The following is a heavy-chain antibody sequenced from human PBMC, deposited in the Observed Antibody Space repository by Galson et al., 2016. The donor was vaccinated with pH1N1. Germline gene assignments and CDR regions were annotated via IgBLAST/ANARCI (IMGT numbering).Heavy chain of an antibody. J-gene: IGHJ4*02. V-gene: IGHV2-5*02. CDR3: AHNRQRSGGTYYRPFDY. Sequence: PALVKPTQTLTLTCTFSGFSLSTSGVGVGWIRQSPGKALEWLALIYWDDDKRYSPSLKSRLTITKDTSKNQMVLTMTNMDPEDTATYYCAHNRQRSGGTYYRPFDYWGQGTLVTVSS. D-gene: IGHD1-26*01. CDR1: GFSLSTSGVG. CDR2: IYWDDDK.